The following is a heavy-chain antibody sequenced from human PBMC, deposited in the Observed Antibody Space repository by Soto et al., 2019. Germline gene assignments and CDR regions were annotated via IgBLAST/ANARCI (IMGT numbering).Heavy chain of an antibody. D-gene: IGHD7-27*01. CDR1: SGSISSSNW. Sequence: SETLSLTCAVSSGSISSSNWWSWVRQPPGKGLEWIGEIYHSGSTNYNPSLKSRVTISVDKSKNQFSLKLSSVTAADTAVYYCARGSVTGNYYYTYGMDVWGQGTTVTVSS. J-gene: IGHJ6*02. CDR2: IYHSGST. V-gene: IGHV4-4*02. CDR3: ARGSVTGNYYYTYGMDV.